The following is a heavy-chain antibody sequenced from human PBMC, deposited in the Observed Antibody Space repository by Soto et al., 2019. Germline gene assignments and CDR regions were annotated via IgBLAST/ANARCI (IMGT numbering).Heavy chain of an antibody. CDR3: AAGGGLPRYY. CDR2: IYHGGST. D-gene: IGHD5-12*01. J-gene: IGHJ4*02. Sequence: QLQLQESGSGLVKPSQTLSLTCAVSGGSISSGGYSWRWIRQPPGKGLEWIGYIYHGGSTYYNPSLKSRVPRAVDRSKIQFSLKLSSVTAADTEVYYCAAGGGLPRYYWGQGTLVTVSS. CDR1: GGSISSGGYS. V-gene: IGHV4-30-2*01.